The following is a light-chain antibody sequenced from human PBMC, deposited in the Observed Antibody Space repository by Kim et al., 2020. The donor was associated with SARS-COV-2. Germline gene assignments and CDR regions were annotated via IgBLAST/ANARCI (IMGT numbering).Light chain of an antibody. J-gene: IGKJ2*01. CDR1: QSLLQTNGKTY. CDR2: EVS. V-gene: IGKV2D-29*01. CDR3: MQSKEFPYT. Sequence: QPAAISCKSSQSLLQTNGKTYFDWYLQKPGQPPQLLIHEVSIRFSGVPDRFSGSGSGTDFTLKISRVEAEDVGLYYCMQSKEFPYTFGQGTKLEI.